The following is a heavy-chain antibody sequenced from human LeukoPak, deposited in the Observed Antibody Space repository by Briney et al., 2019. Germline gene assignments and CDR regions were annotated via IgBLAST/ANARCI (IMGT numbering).Heavy chain of an antibody. CDR1: GYTFTSYG. CDR2: ISAYNGNT. CDR3: ARGAGQYNWNDSFHYYYMDV. D-gene: IGHD1-1*01. J-gene: IGHJ6*03. V-gene: IGHV1-18*01. Sequence: ASVKVSCKASGYTFTSYGISWVRQAPGQGLDGMGWISAYNGNTNYPQKLQDRVTMTTDTSTSTAYMELRSMRSDDTAVYYCARGAGQYNWNDSFHYYYMDVWGKGTTVTVSS.